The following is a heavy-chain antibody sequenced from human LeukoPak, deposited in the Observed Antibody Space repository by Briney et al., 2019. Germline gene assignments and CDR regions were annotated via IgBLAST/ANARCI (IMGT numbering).Heavy chain of an antibody. CDR2: TNPNSGNT. CDR1: GYTFTNYD. J-gene: IGHJ4*02. CDR3: ARGGLWELLKFRY. V-gene: IGHV1-8*01. Sequence: VASVKVSCKTSGYTFTNYDVNWVRQAPGQGLEWMGWTNPNSGNTGYAQKFQGRVTMTRNTSISTAYMELSSLRSEDTAVYFCARGGLWELLKFRYWGQGTLVTVSS. D-gene: IGHD1-26*01.